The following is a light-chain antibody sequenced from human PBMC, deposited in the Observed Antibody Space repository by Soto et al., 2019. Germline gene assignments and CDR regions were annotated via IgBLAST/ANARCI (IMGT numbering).Light chain of an antibody. CDR3: QHFDTH. CDR1: HSISNW. J-gene: IGKJ2*01. CDR2: DAS. V-gene: IGKV1-5*01. Sequence: DIQMTQSPSTLSASVGCRVTITCRASHSISNWLAWHQQKPGKAPKLLIYDASTLKSGVPSRFSGSGSGTKFTITISSLQADDFANYYCQHFDTHFGKGTKLDI.